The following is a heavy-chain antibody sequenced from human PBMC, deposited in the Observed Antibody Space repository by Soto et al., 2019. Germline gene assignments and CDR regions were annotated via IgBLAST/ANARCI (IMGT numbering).Heavy chain of an antibody. CDR1: GGTFSSYA. D-gene: IGHD3-10*01. CDR2: IIPIFGTA. Sequence: GASVKVSCKASGGTFSSYAISWVRQAPGQGLEWMGGIIPIFGTANYAQKFQGRVTITADESTSTAYMELSSLRSEDTAVYYCARDDLFVVRGVKNPLLYYYYGMDFWGQGTTVTVSS. CDR3: ARDDLFVVRGVKNPLLYYYYGMDF. V-gene: IGHV1-69*13. J-gene: IGHJ6*02.